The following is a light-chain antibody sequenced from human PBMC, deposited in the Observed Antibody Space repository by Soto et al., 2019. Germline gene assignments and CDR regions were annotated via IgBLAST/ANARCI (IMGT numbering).Light chain of an antibody. Sequence: EIVLTQSPGTLSLSPGERATLSCRASQSVSSTYLAWYQQKPGQAPRLLIYGASSRATGIPDRFSGSGSGTDSTLAISRLEPEDFAAYCCQQYDTSPPTFGQGTKVQIK. CDR3: QQYDTSPPT. CDR1: QSVSSTY. V-gene: IGKV3-20*01. CDR2: GAS. J-gene: IGKJ2*01.